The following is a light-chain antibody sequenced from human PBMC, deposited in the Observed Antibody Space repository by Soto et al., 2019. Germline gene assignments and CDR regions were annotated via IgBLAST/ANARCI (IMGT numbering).Light chain of an antibody. Sequence: DIQMTQSPSTLSASVGDRVTITCRASQSISSWLAWYQQKPGKAPKLLIYDASSLESGVPSRFSGSRSGTEFTLTIRSLQSDDFAIYYCQQYNRYSFTFGGGTKVEIK. CDR2: DAS. CDR1: QSISSW. J-gene: IGKJ4*01. CDR3: QQYNRYSFT. V-gene: IGKV1-5*01.